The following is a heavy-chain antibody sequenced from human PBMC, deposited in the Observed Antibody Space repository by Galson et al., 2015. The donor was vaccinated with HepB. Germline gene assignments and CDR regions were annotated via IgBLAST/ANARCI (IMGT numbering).Heavy chain of an antibody. V-gene: IGHV3-20*04. CDR1: GFTFDDYG. D-gene: IGHD6-19*01. J-gene: IGHJ4*02. CDR2: INWNGGST. Sequence: SLRLSCAASGFTFDDYGMSWVRQAPGKGLEWVSGINWNGGSTGYADSVKGRFTISRDNAKNSLYLQMNSLRAEDTALYYCARALSSGWSLDYWGQGTLVTVSS. CDR3: ARALSSGWSLDY.